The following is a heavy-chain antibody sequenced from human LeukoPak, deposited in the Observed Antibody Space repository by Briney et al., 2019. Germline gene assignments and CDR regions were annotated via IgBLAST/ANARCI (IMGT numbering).Heavy chain of an antibody. Sequence: SETLSLTCAVYGGSFSGYYWSWIRQPPGKGLEWIGEINHSGSTNYNPSLKSRVTISVDTSKNQFSLKLSTVTAADTAVYYCARAPWGYSYGYNYWGQGTLVTVSS. CDR1: GGSFSGYY. J-gene: IGHJ4*02. CDR3: ARAPWGYSYGYNY. V-gene: IGHV4-34*01. CDR2: INHSGST. D-gene: IGHD5-18*01.